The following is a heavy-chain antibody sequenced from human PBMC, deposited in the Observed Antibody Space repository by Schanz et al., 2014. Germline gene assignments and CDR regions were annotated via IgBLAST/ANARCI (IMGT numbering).Heavy chain of an antibody. CDR1: GFSFGLYT. CDR2: ITFDGLST. Sequence: EVQLVESGGNLVQPGGSLRLSCGASGFSFGLYTMHWVRQVPGKGLEWVSLITFDGLSTYYGDSVKGRFSISRDNSKNSLYLQMNSLRTEDTAMYYCASETKKFFDYWGRGTLVTVSS. CDR3: ASETKKFFDY. V-gene: IGHV3-43*01. J-gene: IGHJ4*02.